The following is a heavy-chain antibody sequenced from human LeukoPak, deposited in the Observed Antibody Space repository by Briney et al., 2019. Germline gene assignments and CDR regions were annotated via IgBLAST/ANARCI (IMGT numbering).Heavy chain of an antibody. Sequence: SETLSLTCTVSGVSISNYYYSWLRQPPGKGLEWIGYIYHSGGTNYNPSLKSRLTISVDTSKNQFSLKLRSVTAADTAVYYCARDPSGSFFNWFDPWGQGTLVTVSS. D-gene: IGHD1-26*01. V-gene: IGHV4-59*01. J-gene: IGHJ5*02. CDR1: GVSISNYY. CDR2: IYHSGGT. CDR3: ARDPSGSFFNWFDP.